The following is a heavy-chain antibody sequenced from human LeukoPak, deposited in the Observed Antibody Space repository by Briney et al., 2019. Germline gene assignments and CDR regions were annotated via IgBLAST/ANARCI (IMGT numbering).Heavy chain of an antibody. CDR3: ARGPPRGKYYYMDV. Sequence: GGSLRLSCAASGFTFSSFDMHWVRQPPGQGLEWVSTIGTGSDTYYPGSVEGRFTLSRDNAKNSLYLQMNSLTAGDTAVYYCARGPPRGKYYYMDVWGKGTTVTVSS. CDR2: IGTGSDT. V-gene: IGHV3-13*01. CDR1: GFTFSSFD. D-gene: IGHD1-1*01. J-gene: IGHJ6*03.